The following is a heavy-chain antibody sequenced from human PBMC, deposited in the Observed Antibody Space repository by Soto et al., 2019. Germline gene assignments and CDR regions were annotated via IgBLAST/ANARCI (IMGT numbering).Heavy chain of an antibody. CDR1: GYSFTSYW. Sequence: PGESLKISCKGSGYSFTSYWISWVRQMPGKGLEWMGRIDPSDSYTNYSPSFQGHVTISADKSISTAYLQWSSLKASDTAMYYCATLYYYDSSGSDAFDIWGQGTLVSGSS. CDR3: ATLYYYDSSGSDAFDI. J-gene: IGHJ3*02. D-gene: IGHD3-22*01. CDR2: IDPSDSYT. V-gene: IGHV5-10-1*01.